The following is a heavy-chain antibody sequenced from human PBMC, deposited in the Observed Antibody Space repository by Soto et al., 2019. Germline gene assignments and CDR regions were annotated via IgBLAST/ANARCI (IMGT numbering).Heavy chain of an antibody. CDR1: GFSFSSHW. CDR3: ATVSGYSSGSILDV. Sequence: PGGSLRLSCAASGFSFSSHWMHWIRQDPEKGLVWVSHINRDGSSTAYADSVKGRFTISRDNAKNTLYLQMDSLRADDTAVYYCATVSGYSSGSILDVWGQGTTVTVSS. CDR2: INRDGSST. D-gene: IGHD6-19*01. J-gene: IGHJ6*02. V-gene: IGHV3-74*01.